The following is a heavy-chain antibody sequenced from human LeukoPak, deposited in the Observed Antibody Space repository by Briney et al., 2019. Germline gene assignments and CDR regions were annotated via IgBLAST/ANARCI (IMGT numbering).Heavy chain of an antibody. CDR3: ASLLGSWYYYYYGMDV. V-gene: IGHV4-39*07. CDR1: GGSISSSYYY. D-gene: IGHD6-13*01. CDR2: INHSGST. Sequence: SETLSLTCTVSGGSISSSYYYWGWIRRPPGKGLEWIGEINHSGSTNYNPSLKSRVTISVDTSKNQFSLKLSSVTAADTAVYYCASLLGSWYYYYYGMDVWGQGTTVTVSS. J-gene: IGHJ6*02.